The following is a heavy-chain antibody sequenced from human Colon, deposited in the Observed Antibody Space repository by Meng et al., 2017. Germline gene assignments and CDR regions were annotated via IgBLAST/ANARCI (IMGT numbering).Heavy chain of an antibody. J-gene: IGHJ4*02. Sequence: VQLQESGPSLVRPSETLSLTCTVSGGSVSSGSHYWNWIRQTPGKGLEWIGYMYFSGSTNYNPSLKSRVTMSVDTSKNQFSLKLSSVTAADTALYYCARGYSSGEGYFNYWGQGTLVTVSS. V-gene: IGHV4-61*01. D-gene: IGHD6-19*01. CDR3: ARGYSSGEGYFNY. CDR2: MYFSGST. CDR1: GGSVSSGSHY.